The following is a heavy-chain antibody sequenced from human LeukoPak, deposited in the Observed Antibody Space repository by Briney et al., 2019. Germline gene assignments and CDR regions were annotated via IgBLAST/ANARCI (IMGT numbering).Heavy chain of an antibody. Sequence: SVKVSCKASGGTFSSYAISWVRQAPGQGLEWMGGIIPIFGTANYAQKFQGRVTITTDESTSTAYMELSSLRSEDTAVYYCARSPNYDFWSGYYYYMDVWGKGTTVTVSS. V-gene: IGHV1-69*05. J-gene: IGHJ6*03. CDR1: GGTFSSYA. D-gene: IGHD3-3*01. CDR3: ARSPNYDFWSGYYYYMDV. CDR2: IIPIFGTA.